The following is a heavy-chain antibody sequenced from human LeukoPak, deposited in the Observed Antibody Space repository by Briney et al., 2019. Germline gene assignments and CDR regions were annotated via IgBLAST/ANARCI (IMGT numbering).Heavy chain of an antibody. V-gene: IGHV4-39*01. D-gene: IGHD6-19*01. CDR2: IYYSGST. J-gene: IGHJ4*02. CDR3: ARSLGIAVAGFDY. Sequence: SETLSLTCTVSGGSISSSSYYWGWIRQPPGKGLKWIGSIYYSGSTYYNPSLKSRVTISVDTSKNQFSLKLSSVTAADTAVYYCARSLGIAVAGFDYWGQGTLVTVSS. CDR1: GGSISSSSYY.